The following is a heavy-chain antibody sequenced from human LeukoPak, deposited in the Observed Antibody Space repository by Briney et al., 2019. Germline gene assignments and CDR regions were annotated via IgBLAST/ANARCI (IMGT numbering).Heavy chain of an antibody. Sequence: SETLSLTCTVSGGSISSGGYYWSWIRQHPGKGLEWIGYIYYSGSTYYNPSLKSRVTISVDASKNQFSLKLSSVTAADTAVYYCARDRAILGENWFDPWGQGTLVTVSS. CDR2: IYYSGST. V-gene: IGHV4-31*03. CDR3: ARDRAILGENWFDP. J-gene: IGHJ5*02. D-gene: IGHD3-3*01. CDR1: GGSISSGGYY.